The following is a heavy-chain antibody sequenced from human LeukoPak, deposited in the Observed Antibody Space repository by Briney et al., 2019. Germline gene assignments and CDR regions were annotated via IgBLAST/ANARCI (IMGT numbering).Heavy chain of an antibody. CDR1: GFTFSNYA. CDR2: IRYDGSSK. J-gene: IGHJ4*02. Sequence: GGSLRLSCAASGFTFSNYAMHWVRQAPGKGLEWLAYIRYDGSSKYYADFVKGRFTISRDYSKNTLYPHMNSLRAEDTAVYYCARDQAGSGHYADYWGQGTLVTVSS. D-gene: IGHD3-10*01. V-gene: IGHV3-30*02. CDR3: ARDQAGSGHYADY.